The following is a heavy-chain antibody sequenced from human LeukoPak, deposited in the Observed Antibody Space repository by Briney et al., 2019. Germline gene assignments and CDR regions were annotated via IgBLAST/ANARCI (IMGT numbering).Heavy chain of an antibody. V-gene: IGHV1-69*06. CDR2: IIPIFGTA. J-gene: IGHJ6*04. CDR3: ARGGYYGSGSYPFYYYGMDV. D-gene: IGHD3-10*01. CDR1: GGTFSSYA. Sequence: ASVKASCKASGGTFSSYAISWVRQAPGQGLEWTGGIIPIFGTANYAQKFQGRVTITADKSTSTAYMELSSLRSEDTAVYYCARGGYYGSGSYPFYYYGMDVWGKGTTVTVSS.